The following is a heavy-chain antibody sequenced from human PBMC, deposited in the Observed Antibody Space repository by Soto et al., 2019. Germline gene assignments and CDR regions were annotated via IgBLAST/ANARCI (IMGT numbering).Heavy chain of an antibody. CDR2: ISAYNGNT. V-gene: IGHV1-18*01. CDR3: ARDRPVVYSSGFGGMDV. D-gene: IGHD6-19*01. Sequence: ASVKVSCKASGYTFTSYGISWVRQAPGQGLEWMGWISAYNGNTNYAQKLQGRVTMTTDTSTSTAYMELRSLRSDDTAVYYCARDRPVVYSSGFGGMDVWGQGTTVTVSS. J-gene: IGHJ6*02. CDR1: GYTFTSYG.